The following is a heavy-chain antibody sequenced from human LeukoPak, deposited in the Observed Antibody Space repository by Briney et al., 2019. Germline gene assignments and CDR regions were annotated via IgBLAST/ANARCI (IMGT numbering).Heavy chain of an antibody. CDR1: GYTFTSYG. CDR3: ARATGKDILTGRKLDN. J-gene: IGHJ4*02. V-gene: IGHV1-18*01. CDR2: ISAYNGNT. Sequence: ASVKVSCKASGYTFTSYGISWVRQAPGQGLEWMGWISAYNGNTNYAQKLQGRVTMTTDTSTSIAYMELSSLRSDDTAVYYCARATGKDILTGRKLDNWGQGTLVTVSS. D-gene: IGHD3-9*01.